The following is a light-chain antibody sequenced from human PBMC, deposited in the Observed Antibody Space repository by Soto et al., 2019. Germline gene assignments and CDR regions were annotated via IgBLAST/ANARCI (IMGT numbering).Light chain of an antibody. V-gene: IGKV3D-20*01. CDR2: DAS. CDR1: QSVCRSY. J-gene: IGKJ5*01. Sequence: GLAQSPSTLSLSPGDRATLSCWASQSVCRSYFACDQQKPGLAPRLIIYDASTRATGIPDRYSGSGSGTDFTLTISSLEPEDFAVYYCQLSGSSPITFGHGTRLE. CDR3: QLSGSSPIT.